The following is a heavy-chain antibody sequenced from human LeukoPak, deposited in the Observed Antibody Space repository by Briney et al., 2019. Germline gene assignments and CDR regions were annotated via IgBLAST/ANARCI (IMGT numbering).Heavy chain of an antibody. CDR2: IYYRGTT. V-gene: IGHV4-59*01. D-gene: IGHD1-1*01. J-gene: IGHJ4*02. CDR3: ARGPPRTGRERYFDY. Sequence: PSETLSLTCTVSGGSTSDYYWNWIRQPPGQGLEWIGYIYYRGTTNYNPSLNSRVTISLDSSKNQFSLKLSSVTAADTAVYYCARGPPRTGRERYFDYWGQGTLVSVSS. CDR1: GGSTSDYY.